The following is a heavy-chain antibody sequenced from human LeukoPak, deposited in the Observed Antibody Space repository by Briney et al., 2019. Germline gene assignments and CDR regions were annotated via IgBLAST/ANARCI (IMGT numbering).Heavy chain of an antibody. CDR3: AKDFYPYRHPTAADPYYFDY. J-gene: IGHJ4*02. Sequence: GGSLRLSCTASGFTFRSYALSWVRQAPGKGLEWVSAISGSGGSTYYADSVKGRFTISRDNSKNTLYLQMNSLRAEDTAVYYCAKDFYPYRHPTAADPYYFDYWGQGTLVTVSS. CDR2: ISGSGGST. D-gene: IGHD6-13*01. CDR1: GFTFRSYA. V-gene: IGHV3-23*01.